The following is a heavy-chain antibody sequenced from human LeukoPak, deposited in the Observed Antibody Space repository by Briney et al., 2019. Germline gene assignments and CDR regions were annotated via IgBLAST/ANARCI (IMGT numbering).Heavy chain of an antibody. CDR3: ARRPVLAPPDY. V-gene: IGHV4-31*03. CDR1: GGSISSGGYY. D-gene: IGHD3-3*02. CDR2: IYYSGST. J-gene: IGHJ4*02. Sequence: SQTLSLTCTVSGGSISSGGYYWSWIRQHPGKGLEWIGYIYYSGSTYYNPSLRSRVTISVDTSKNQFSLKLSSVTAADTAVYYCARRPVLAPPDYWGQGTLVTVSS.